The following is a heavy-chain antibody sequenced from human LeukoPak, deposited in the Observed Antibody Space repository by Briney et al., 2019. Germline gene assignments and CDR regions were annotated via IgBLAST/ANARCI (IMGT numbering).Heavy chain of an antibody. Sequence: ASVTVSCKASGYTFTSYYMHWVRQAPGQGLEWMGLINPSGGSTIYAQKFQGRVTMTRDMSTSTDYMELSSLRSEDTAVYYCARDNSVEDTAWWFDPWGQGTLVTVSS. CDR2: INPSGGST. J-gene: IGHJ5*02. CDR1: GYTFTSYY. CDR3: ARDNSVEDTAWWFDP. D-gene: IGHD4-23*01. V-gene: IGHV1-46*01.